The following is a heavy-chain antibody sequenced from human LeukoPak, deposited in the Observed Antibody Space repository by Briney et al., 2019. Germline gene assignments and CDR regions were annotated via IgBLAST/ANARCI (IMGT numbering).Heavy chain of an antibody. V-gene: IGHV3-74*01. CDR1: GFTFSSYW. Sequence: GGSLRLSCAASGFTFSSYWMHWVRQAPGKGLVWVSRINSDGSSTSYADSVKGRFTISRDNAKNTLYLQMNSLRAEGTAVYYCASARGRDGYDYWGQGTLVTVSS. CDR3: ASARGRDGYDY. D-gene: IGHD5-24*01. CDR2: INSDGSST. J-gene: IGHJ4*02.